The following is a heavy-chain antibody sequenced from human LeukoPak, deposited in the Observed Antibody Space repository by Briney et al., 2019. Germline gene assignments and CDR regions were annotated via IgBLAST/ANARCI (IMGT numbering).Heavy chain of an antibody. CDR2: FDPEDGET. D-gene: IGHD6-13*01. V-gene: IGHV1-24*01. J-gene: IGHJ2*01. CDR1: GYTLTELS. Sequence: ASVKVSCKVSGYTLTELSMHWVRQAPGKGLEWMGGFDPEDGETIYARKLQGRVTMTEDTSTDTAYMELSSLRSEDTAVYYCATGGVAAAGKLRYFDLWGRGTLVTVSS. CDR3: ATGGVAAAGKLRYFDL.